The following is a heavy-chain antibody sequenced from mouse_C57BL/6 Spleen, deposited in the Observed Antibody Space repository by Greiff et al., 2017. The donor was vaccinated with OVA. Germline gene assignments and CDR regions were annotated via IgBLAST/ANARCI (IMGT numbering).Heavy chain of an antibody. Sequence: QVQLQQPGAELVKPGASVKLSCKASGYTFTSYWMQWVKQRPGQGLEWIEEIDPSDSYTNYNQKFKGKATLTVDTSSSTAYMQLSSLTSEDSAVYYCSYSNYVGRYYFDYWGQGTTLTVSS. V-gene: IGHV1-50*01. CDR2: IDPSDSYT. CDR3: SYSNYVGRYYFDY. J-gene: IGHJ2*01. D-gene: IGHD2-5*01. CDR1: GYTFTSYW.